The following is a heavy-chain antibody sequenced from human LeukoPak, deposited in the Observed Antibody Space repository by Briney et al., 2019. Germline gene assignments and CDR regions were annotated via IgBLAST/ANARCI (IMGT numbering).Heavy chain of an antibody. V-gene: IGHV3-NL1*01. CDR2: IYSGGST. CDR3: AKDRPRLPFDY. CDR1: GFTFSSYS. Sequence: GGSLRLSCAASGFTFSSYSMNWVRQAPGKGLEWVSVIYSGGSTYYADSVKGRFTISRDNSKNTLYLQMNSLRAEDTAVYYCAKDRPRLPFDYWGQGTLVTVSS. J-gene: IGHJ4*02.